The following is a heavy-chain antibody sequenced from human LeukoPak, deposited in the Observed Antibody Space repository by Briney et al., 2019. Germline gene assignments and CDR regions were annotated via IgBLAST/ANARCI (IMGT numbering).Heavy chain of an antibody. J-gene: IGHJ4*02. D-gene: IGHD5-12*01. Sequence: GGSLRLSCAASRLTFNSYAMSWVRQAPGKGLEWVSVIGGSNGITFYVGSVKGRFTISRDNSKDTLYLQMNSLRAEDTAVYYCARNENSGWGYFDYWGQGTLVTVSS. V-gene: IGHV3-23*01. CDR3: ARNENSGWGYFDY. CDR2: IGGSNGIT. CDR1: RLTFNSYA.